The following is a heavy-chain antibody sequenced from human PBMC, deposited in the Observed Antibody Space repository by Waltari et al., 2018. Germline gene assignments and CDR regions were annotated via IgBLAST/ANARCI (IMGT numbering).Heavy chain of an antibody. CDR3: ARGGLLDYFDY. D-gene: IGHD2-8*02. CDR2: IYHSGST. V-gene: IGHV4-31*03. Sequence: QVQLQESGPGLVKPSQTLSLTCTVPGGSISSGGYYWSWIRQHPGKGLEWIGYIYHSGSTYSNPAHKSRVTISVDMSKNQFSLKLSSVTAADTAVYYCARGGLLDYFDYWGQGTLVTVSS. J-gene: IGHJ4*02. CDR1: GGSISSGGYY.